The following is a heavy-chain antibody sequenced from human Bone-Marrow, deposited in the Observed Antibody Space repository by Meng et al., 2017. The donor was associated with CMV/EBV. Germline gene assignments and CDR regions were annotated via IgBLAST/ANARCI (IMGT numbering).Heavy chain of an antibody. J-gene: IGHJ4*02. CDR3: ARGGATIFGVVIMPDY. Sequence: SETLSLTCTVSGGSIRSYYWSWIRQPPGKGLEWIGYIYYSGSTNYNPSHKSRVTISVDTSKNQFSLKLSSVTAAATAVYYCARGGATIFGVVIMPDYWGQGTLVTVSS. D-gene: IGHD3-3*01. CDR1: GGSIRSYY. V-gene: IGHV4-59*12. CDR2: IYYSGST.